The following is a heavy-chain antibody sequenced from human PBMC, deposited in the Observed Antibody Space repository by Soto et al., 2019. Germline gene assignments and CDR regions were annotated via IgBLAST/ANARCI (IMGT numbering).Heavy chain of an antibody. CDR3: VKVGFWSGYYIH. CDR2: ISGSGGST. D-gene: IGHD3-3*01. CDR1: GFTFSSYA. Sequence: PGGSLRLSCAASGFTFSSYAISWFRQAPGKGLEWVSAISGSGGSTYYADSVKGRFTTSRDNSKNTLYLQMNSLRAEDTAVYYCVKVGFWSGYYIHWGQGTLVTVSS. J-gene: IGHJ4*02. V-gene: IGHV3-23*01.